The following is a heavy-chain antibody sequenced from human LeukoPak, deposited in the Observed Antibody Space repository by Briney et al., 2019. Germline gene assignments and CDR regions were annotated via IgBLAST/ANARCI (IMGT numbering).Heavy chain of an antibody. CDR3: TTDPCWVDPIQRFFDY. V-gene: IGHV3-15*01. CDR2: IKSKTDGGTT. CDR1: GFTFSNAW. J-gene: IGHJ4*02. Sequence: MPGGSLRLSCAASGFTFSNAWMSWVRQAPGKGLEWVGRIKSKTDGGTTDYAAPVKGRFTISRDDSKNTLYLQMNSLKTEDTAVYYCTTDPCWVDPIQRFFDYWGQGTLVTVSS. D-gene: IGHD5-18*01.